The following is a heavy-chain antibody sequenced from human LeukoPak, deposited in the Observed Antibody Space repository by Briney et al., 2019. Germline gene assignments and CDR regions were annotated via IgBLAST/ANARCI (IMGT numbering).Heavy chain of an antibody. J-gene: IGHJ4*02. CDR1: GFTFGNAW. CDR3: ARGDVDTAMAYYFDY. D-gene: IGHD5-18*01. Sequence: GGSLRLSCAASGFTFGNAWMNWVRQAPGKGLEWVSSISSSSSYIYYADSVKGRFTISRDNAKNSLYLQMNSLRAEDTAVYYCARGDVDTAMAYYFDYWGQGTLVTVSS. V-gene: IGHV3-21*01. CDR2: ISSSSSYI.